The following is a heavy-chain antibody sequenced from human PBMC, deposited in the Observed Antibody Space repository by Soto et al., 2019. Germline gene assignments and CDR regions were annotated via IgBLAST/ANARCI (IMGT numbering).Heavy chain of an antibody. CDR2: VNHGGST. CDR3: SRFLLPHSLRDWLDP. Sequence: NPSETLSLTCTVSGGSISSGNYYWSWIRQPPGKGLEWIGEVNHGGSTSYSPSLESRIIMSVDTSQKQFSLKLGSLTAADVALYCCSRFLLPHSLRDWLDPWGQGILVTVSS. CDR1: GGSISSGNYY. D-gene: IGHD2-15*01. J-gene: IGHJ5*02. V-gene: IGHV4-61*01.